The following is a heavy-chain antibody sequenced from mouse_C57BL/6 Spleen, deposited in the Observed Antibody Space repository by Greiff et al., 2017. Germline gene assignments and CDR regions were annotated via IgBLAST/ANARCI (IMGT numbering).Heavy chain of an antibody. CDR3: ARTTVVAYWYFDV. V-gene: IGHV1-7*01. CDR2: INPSSGYT. CDR1: GYTFTSYW. J-gene: IGHJ1*03. Sequence: QVQLQQSGAELAKPGASVKLSCKASGYTFTSYWMHWVNQRPGQGLEWIGYINPSSGYTKYNQKFKDKATLTAAKSSSAAYLQLSSLTSEDSAVYYCARTTVVAYWYFDVWGTGTTGTVSS. D-gene: IGHD1-1*01.